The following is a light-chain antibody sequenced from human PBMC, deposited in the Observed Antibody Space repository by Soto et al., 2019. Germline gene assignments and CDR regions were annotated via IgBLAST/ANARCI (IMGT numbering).Light chain of an antibody. J-gene: IGKJ1*01. V-gene: IGKV1-17*01. CDR2: AAS. Sequence: DIQMTQSPSSLSASVGDRVTITFLASQDIRDDLGWYQQKPGKAPKRLIFAASSLQSGVPPRFSGSGSGTEFTLTISSLQPEDIATYYCLQHNTYPWTFGQGTKVDIK. CDR3: LQHNTYPWT. CDR1: QDIRDD.